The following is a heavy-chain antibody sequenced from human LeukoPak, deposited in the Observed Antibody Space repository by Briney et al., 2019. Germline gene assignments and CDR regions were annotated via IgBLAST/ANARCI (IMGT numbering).Heavy chain of an antibody. J-gene: IGHJ4*02. CDR1: GGTFSSYA. Sequence: SVKVSCKASGGTFSSYAISWVRQAPGQGLEWVGGIIPIFGTANYAQKFQGRVTITTDESTSTAYMELSSLRSEDTAVYYRARGYSSGLYDYWGQGILVTVSS. D-gene: IGHD6-19*01. V-gene: IGHV1-69*05. CDR3: ARGYSSGLYDY. CDR2: IIPIFGTA.